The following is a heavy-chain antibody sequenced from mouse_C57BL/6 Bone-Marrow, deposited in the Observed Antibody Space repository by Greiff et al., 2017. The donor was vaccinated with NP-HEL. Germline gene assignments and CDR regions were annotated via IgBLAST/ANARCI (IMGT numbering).Heavy chain of an antibody. CDR1: GFTFSDYY. CDR2: ISNGGGST. D-gene: IGHD2-4*01. V-gene: IGHV5-12*01. Sequence: EVQRVESGGGLVQPGGSLKLSCAASGFTFSDYYMYWVRQTPEKKLEWVAYISNGGGSTYYPDTVKGRFTISRDNAKNTLYLQMSRLKSEDTAMYYCARPNDYAYAMDYWGQGTSVTVSS. CDR3: ARPNDYAYAMDY. J-gene: IGHJ4*01.